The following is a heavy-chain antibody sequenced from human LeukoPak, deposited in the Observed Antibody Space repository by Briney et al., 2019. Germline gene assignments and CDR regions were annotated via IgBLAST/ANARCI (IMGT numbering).Heavy chain of an antibody. CDR2: IYYSGST. Sequence: SETLSLTCTVSGGSISSYYWSWIRQPPGKGLEWIGYIYYSGSTNYNPSLKSRVTISVDTSKNQFSLKLSSVTAADTAVYYCAREWTYYDFWSGYSGAFDIWGQGTMVTVSS. CDR1: GGSISSYY. V-gene: IGHV4-59*01. CDR3: AREWTYYDFWSGYSGAFDI. D-gene: IGHD3-3*01. J-gene: IGHJ3*02.